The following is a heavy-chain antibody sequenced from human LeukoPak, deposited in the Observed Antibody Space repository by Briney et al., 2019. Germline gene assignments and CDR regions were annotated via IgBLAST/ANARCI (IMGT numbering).Heavy chain of an antibody. V-gene: IGHV3-74*01. CDR1: GFTFSSYW. J-gene: IGHJ4*02. CDR2: IKSDGST. Sequence: GGSLRLSCAASGFTFSSYWMHWVRQTPGKGLVWVSRIKSDGSTIYADSVKGRFTISRDNSKNTLYLQMNSLRAEDTAVYYCAKAAYDSTGYYPYYFDYWGQGTLVTVSS. D-gene: IGHD3-22*01. CDR3: AKAAYDSTGYYPYYFDY.